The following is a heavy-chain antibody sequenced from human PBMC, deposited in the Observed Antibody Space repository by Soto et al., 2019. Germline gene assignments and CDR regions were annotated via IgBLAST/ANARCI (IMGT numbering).Heavy chain of an antibody. CDR1: GYTFTSYY. V-gene: IGHV1-2*02. J-gene: IGHJ6*02. D-gene: IGHD3-10*01. Sequence: QEQLVQSGAEVKNPGASVRVSCKTSGYTFTSYYLHWVRQAPGQGLEWVGWINPNTGDTDYAQKFQGRVTMTRETYIDTAYMELSGLRSDDTAVFFWARCASTMVRGVIYSCLLGVDVWGQGTTVTVYS. CDR3: ARCASTMVRGVIYSCLLGVDV. CDR2: INPNTGDT.